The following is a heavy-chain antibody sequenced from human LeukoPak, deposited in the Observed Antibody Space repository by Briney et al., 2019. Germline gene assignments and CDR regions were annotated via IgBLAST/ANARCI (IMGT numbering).Heavy chain of an antibody. Sequence: PGGSLRLSCAASGFTLSRFWMHWVRQAPGKGLVWVSHINSDGSITSYADSVKGRFTISKDNAKSTLYVQMNSLTAEDTAVYYCARGNYDSSGYYDYWGQGTLVTVSS. CDR3: ARGNYDSSGYYDY. J-gene: IGHJ4*02. V-gene: IGHV3-74*01. CDR2: INSDGSIT. CDR1: GFTLSRFW. D-gene: IGHD3-22*01.